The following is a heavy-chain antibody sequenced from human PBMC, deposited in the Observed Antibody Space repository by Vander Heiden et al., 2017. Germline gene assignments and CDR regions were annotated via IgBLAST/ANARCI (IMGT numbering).Heavy chain of an antibody. V-gene: IGHV2-5*02. J-gene: IGHJ4*01. CDR3: AKRASTYYDYVLESDRYTATYYYFDY. D-gene: IGHD3-16*02. CDR2: IYWDDDK. CDR1: GFSLSTSGVG. Sequence: QITLKESGPTLVKPTQPLTLTCTFSGFSLSTSGVGVGWIRQPPGKALEWLALIYWDDDKRYSPSLKSRLTITKDTAKNQVVLTMTNMDPVDTATYYCAKRASTYYDYVLESDRYTATYYYFDYWGHGTMVTVSS.